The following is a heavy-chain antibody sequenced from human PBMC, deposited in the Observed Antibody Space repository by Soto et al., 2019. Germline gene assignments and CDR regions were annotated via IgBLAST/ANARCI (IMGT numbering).Heavy chain of an antibody. CDR2: ISYDGSNK. V-gene: IGHV3-30*18. CDR1: GFTFSSYG. D-gene: IGHD2-2*02. J-gene: IGHJ6*02. CDR3: AKEDIVVVPAAIGPPLGYYYYGMDV. Sequence: QVQLVESGGGVVQPGRSLRLSCAASGFTFSSYGMHWVRQAPGKGLEWVAVISYDGSNKYYADSVKGRFAISRDNSKNTLYLQMNSLRAEDTAVYYCAKEDIVVVPAAIGPPLGYYYYGMDVWGQGTTVTVSS.